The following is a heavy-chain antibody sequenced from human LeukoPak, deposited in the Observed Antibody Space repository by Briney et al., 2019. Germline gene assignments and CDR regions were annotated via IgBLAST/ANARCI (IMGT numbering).Heavy chain of an antibody. D-gene: IGHD5-18*01. CDR1: VFTFSRYR. CDR2: ISSSSSYI. Sequence: GGSLRLSCAASVFTFSRYRMNWLREAPGKGLEWVSSISSSSSYIYYADSVKGRYPISRDNAKQSLDLQINSLRAEDTAVYYCARDPRGGSYGPSVFDCWGQGTLVSVSS. V-gene: IGHV3-21*01. J-gene: IGHJ4*02. CDR3: ARDPRGGSYGPSVFDC.